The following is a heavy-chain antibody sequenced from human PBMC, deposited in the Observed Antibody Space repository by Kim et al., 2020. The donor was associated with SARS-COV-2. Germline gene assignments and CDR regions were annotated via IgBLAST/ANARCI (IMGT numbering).Heavy chain of an antibody. CDR2: ISSSGSTI. CDR1: GFTFSDYY. J-gene: IGHJ4*02. Sequence: GGSLRLSCAASGFTFSDYYMSWIRQAPGKGLEWVSYISSSGSTIYYADSVKGRFTISRDNAKNSLYLQMNSLRAEDTAVYYCAREKVDYDSSGYYYGYFDYWGQGTLVTVSS. D-gene: IGHD3-22*01. V-gene: IGHV3-11*01. CDR3: AREKVDYDSSGYYYGYFDY.